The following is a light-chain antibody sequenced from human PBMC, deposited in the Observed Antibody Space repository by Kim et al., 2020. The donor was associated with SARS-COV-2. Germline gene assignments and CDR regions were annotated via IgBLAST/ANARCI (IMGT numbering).Light chain of an antibody. CDR1: RKVSSIH. CDR3: QQYAGSPPT. CDR2: AIS. Sequence: SPVGRATITCRRSRKVSSIHLAWYQQKPGRAPKLIIYAISSVDTDIPDRFSGSGAGTDFTLTISRLEPEDFAVYYCQQYAGSPPTFGQGTNVDIK. J-gene: IGKJ1*01. V-gene: IGKV3-20*01.